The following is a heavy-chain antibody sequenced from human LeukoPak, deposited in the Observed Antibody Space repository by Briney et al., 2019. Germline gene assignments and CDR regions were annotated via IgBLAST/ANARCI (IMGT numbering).Heavy chain of an antibody. D-gene: IGHD3-9*01. J-gene: IGHJ4*02. CDR3: ARQGLYDILTGYYPPALDY. CDR2: IWYDGSNK. V-gene: IGHV3-33*01. Sequence: GGSLRLSCAASGFTFSSYGMHWVRQAPGKGLEWVAVIWYDGSNKYYADSVKGRFTISRDNSKNTLYLQMNSLRAEDTAVYYCARQGLYDILTGYYPPALDYWGQGTLVTASS. CDR1: GFTFSSYG.